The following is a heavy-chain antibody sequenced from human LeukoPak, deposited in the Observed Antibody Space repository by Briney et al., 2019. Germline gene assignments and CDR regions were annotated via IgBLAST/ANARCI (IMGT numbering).Heavy chain of an antibody. Sequence: ASVKVSCKASGYTFTSYGISWVRQAPGQGLEWMGWISAYNGNTNYAQKLQGRVTMNTDTSTSTAYMELRSLRSDDTAVYYCVRNIVRATTFYYYYYGMDVWGQGTTVTVSS. V-gene: IGHV1-18*01. CDR1: GYTFTSYG. D-gene: IGHD1-26*01. J-gene: IGHJ6*02. CDR3: VRNIVRATTFYYYYYGMDV. CDR2: ISAYNGNT.